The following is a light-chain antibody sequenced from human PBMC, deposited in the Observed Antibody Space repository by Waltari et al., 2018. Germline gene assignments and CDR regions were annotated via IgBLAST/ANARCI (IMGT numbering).Light chain of an antibody. V-gene: IGKV3-15*01. CDR2: SAS. CDR1: QSVRSS. CDR3: QQYNNWPPWT. J-gene: IGKJ1*01. Sequence: EIVMTQSPATLSVSPGERATPSCRASQSVRSSLAWYQQKPGQAPRLLIYSASTRATGIPARFSGSGSGTEFTLTIGSLQSEDFAVYYCQQYNNWPPWTFGQGTKVEIK.